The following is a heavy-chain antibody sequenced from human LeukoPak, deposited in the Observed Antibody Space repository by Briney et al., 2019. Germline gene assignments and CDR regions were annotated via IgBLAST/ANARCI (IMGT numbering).Heavy chain of an antibody. CDR1: GGSISSFNW. Sequence: SGTLSLTCAVSGGSISSFNWWSWVRPPPGKGLEWIGEIYHSGSTNYNPSLKSRVTISLDKSKNQFSLNLSSVTAADTAVYYCATVGAATLRVENWGQGTLVTVSS. CDR2: IYHSGST. CDR3: ATVGAATLRVEN. D-gene: IGHD2-15*01. J-gene: IGHJ4*02. V-gene: IGHV4-4*02.